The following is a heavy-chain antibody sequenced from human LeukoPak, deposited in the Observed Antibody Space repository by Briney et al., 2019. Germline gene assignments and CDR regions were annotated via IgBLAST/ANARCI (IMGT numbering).Heavy chain of an antibody. D-gene: IGHD3-3*01. CDR2: ISSSGSTI. CDR3: AREAYYDFWAGGYYYYYMDV. V-gene: IGHV3-48*03. Sequence: GGSLRLSCAASGFTFSSYEMNWVRQAPGKGLEWVSYISSSGSTIYYADSVKGRVTISRDNAKNSLYLQMNSLRAEDTAVYYCAREAYYDFWAGGYYYYYMDVWGKGTTVTVSS. CDR1: GFTFSSYE. J-gene: IGHJ6*03.